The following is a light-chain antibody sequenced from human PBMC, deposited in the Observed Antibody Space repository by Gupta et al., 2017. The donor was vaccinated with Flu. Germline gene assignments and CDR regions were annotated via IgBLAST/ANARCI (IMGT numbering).Light chain of an antibody. CDR1: SSDVGGYNY. V-gene: IGLV2-14*01. CDR3: ISYTTITTLGV. CDR2: EVN. Sequence: QSALTQPASVSGSPGQSITISCTGTSSDVGGYNYVSLYQQYPGKAPKLLIYEVNNRPSGVSNRFSGSKSGNTASLTISGLQAEDEADYFCISYTTITTLGVFGGGTKLTVL. J-gene: IGLJ3*02.